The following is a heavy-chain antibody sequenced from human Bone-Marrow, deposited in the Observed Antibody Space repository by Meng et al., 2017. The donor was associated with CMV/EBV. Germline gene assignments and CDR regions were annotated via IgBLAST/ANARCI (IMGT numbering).Heavy chain of an antibody. V-gene: IGHV4-34*01. CDR3: ARENLSWVIHSGNYYETTLGRKKSNYFDY. Sequence: IRQPPGKGLEWIGEINHSGNTNYNPSLKSRVTISVDTSKNQFSLKLSSVTAADTALYYCARENLSWVIHSGNYYETTLGRKKSNYFDYWGQGTLVTVSS. D-gene: IGHD3-10*01. J-gene: IGHJ4*02. CDR2: INHSGNT.